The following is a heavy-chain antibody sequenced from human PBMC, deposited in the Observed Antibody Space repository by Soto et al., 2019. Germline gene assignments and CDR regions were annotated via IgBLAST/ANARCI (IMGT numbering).Heavy chain of an antibody. J-gene: IGHJ3*02. CDR2: ISWNSGSI. CDR1: GFTFDDYA. D-gene: IGHD3-3*01. CDR3: AKDLTPYYDFWSGYDAFDI. V-gene: IGHV3-9*01. Sequence: EVQLVESGGGLVQPGRSLRLSCAASGFTFDDYAMHCVRQAPGKGLEWVSGISWNSGSIGYADSVKGRFTISRDNAKNSLYLQMNSLRAEDTALYYCAKDLTPYYDFWSGYDAFDIWGQGTMVTVSS.